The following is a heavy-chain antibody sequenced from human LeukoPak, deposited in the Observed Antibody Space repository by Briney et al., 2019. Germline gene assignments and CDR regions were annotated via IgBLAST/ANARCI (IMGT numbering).Heavy chain of an antibody. Sequence: GGSLRLSCVASGFTFSSYSMNWVRQAPGRGLERVSYISGSSSSSDGGAIQYADSVKGRFTISRDNDKNSLYLQMNSLRDEDTAVYYCARGTGSDSWCIDCWGQGTLDSVCS. V-gene: IGHV3-48*02. CDR1: GFTFSSYS. J-gene: IGHJ4*02. D-gene: IGHD6-13*01. CDR2: ISGSSSSSDGGAI. CDR3: ARGTGSDSWCIDC.